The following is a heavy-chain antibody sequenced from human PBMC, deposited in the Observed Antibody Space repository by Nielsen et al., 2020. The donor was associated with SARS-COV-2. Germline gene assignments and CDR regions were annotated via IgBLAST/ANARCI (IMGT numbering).Heavy chain of an antibody. D-gene: IGHD1-26*01. Sequence: GESLKISCTTSGFTFSSYAMSWVRQAPGKGLEWVSTISASGSTSYYADSVKDRFTISRDNSKNTLYLQMNSLRAEDTAVYYCARDGIVGATTGLDYWGQGTLVTVSS. J-gene: IGHJ4*02. CDR2: ISASGSTS. CDR3: ARDGIVGATTGLDY. V-gene: IGHV3-23*01. CDR1: GFTFSSYA.